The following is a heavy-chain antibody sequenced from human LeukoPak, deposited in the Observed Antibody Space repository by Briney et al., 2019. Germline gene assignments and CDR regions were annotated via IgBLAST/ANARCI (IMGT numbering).Heavy chain of an antibody. Sequence: SETLSLTCTVSGGSISSYYWSWIRQPAGKGLDWIGRIYTSGSTNYNPSLKSRVTMSVDTSKNQFSLKLSSVTAADTAVYYCARMISSGSYLAWFDPWGQGTLVTVSS. CDR2: IYTSGST. J-gene: IGHJ5*02. V-gene: IGHV4-4*07. CDR1: GGSISSYY. CDR3: ARMISSGSYLAWFDP. D-gene: IGHD1-26*01.